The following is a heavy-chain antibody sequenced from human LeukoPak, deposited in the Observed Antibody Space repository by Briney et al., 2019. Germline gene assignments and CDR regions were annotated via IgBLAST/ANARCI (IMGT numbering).Heavy chain of an antibody. J-gene: IGHJ4*02. CDR1: GVSINSGDYY. D-gene: IGHD2-21*02. CDR2: IYYSGST. Sequence: SETLSLTCTVSGVSINSGDYYWSWIRQLPGKGLEWIGYIYYSGSTYYPPSLRSRVTISVDTFENQFTLRLSSVSAADTAIYYCAREAGPYCGGDCYIDYWGQGTLVTVSS. V-gene: IGHV4-31*03. CDR3: AREAGPYCGGDCYIDY.